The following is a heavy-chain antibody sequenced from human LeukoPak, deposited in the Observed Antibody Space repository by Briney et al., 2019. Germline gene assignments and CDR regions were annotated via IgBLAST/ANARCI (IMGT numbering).Heavy chain of an antibody. CDR3: ARVRSDWNYVYYYYYYYMDV. V-gene: IGHV4-59*11. Sequence: PSETLSLTCTVSGGSISSHCWSWIRQPPGKGLEWIGYIYYSGSTNYSPSLKSRVTISVDTSKNQFSLKLSSVTAADTAVYYCARVRSDWNYVYYYYYYYMDVWGKGTTVTVSS. CDR1: GGSISSHC. CDR2: IYYSGST. D-gene: IGHD1-7*01. J-gene: IGHJ6*03.